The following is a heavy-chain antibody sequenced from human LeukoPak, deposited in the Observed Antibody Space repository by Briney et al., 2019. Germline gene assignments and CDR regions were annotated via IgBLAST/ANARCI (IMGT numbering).Heavy chain of an antibody. D-gene: IGHD6-25*01. J-gene: IGHJ6*02. CDR3: ARDRPSGGLYYYGMDV. Sequence: ASVKVSCKASGYTFTSYYMHWVRQAPGQGLEWMGIINPSGGSTSYAQKFQGRATMTRDTPTSTVYMELSSLRSEDTAVYYCARDRPSGGLYYYGMDVWGQGTTVTVSS. CDR1: GYTFTSYY. V-gene: IGHV1-46*01. CDR2: INPSGGST.